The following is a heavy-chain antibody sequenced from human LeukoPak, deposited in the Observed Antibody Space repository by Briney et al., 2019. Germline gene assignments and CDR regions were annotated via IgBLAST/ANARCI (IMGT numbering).Heavy chain of an antibody. J-gene: IGHJ4*02. CDR3: ARDERSAAAGSAYYLDS. D-gene: IGHD6-13*01. Sequence: ASVKISCKASGYSFTNCGISWVRQAPGQGLEWMGWISGFNGNANFAPKLQDRVTLTTDASTSTAYMELRSLRSDDTAVYYCARDERSAAAGSAYYLDSWGQGTLVTVSS. CDR2: ISGFNGNA. CDR1: GYSFTNCG. V-gene: IGHV1-18*01.